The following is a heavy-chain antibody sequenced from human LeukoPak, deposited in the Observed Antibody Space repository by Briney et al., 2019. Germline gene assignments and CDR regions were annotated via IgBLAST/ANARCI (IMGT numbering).Heavy chain of an antibody. Sequence: GGSLRLSCAASGFTFSTYDMHWVRQAPGKGLEWVAFIRYDGSNKYYVDSVKGRFTISRDNSKNTLYLQMNSLRAEDTAVYYCAKGYGADFDYWGQGTLVTVSS. CDR3: AKGYGADFDY. CDR2: IRYDGSNK. D-gene: IGHD5-18*01. V-gene: IGHV3-30*02. CDR1: GFTFSTYD. J-gene: IGHJ4*02.